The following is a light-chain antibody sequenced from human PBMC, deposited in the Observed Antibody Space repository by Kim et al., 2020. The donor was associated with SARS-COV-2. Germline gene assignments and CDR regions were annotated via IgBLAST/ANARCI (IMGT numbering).Light chain of an antibody. CDR1: SSDIGISDY. J-gene: IGLJ3*02. V-gene: IGLV2-14*03. Sequence: GQSITLSCTGTSSDIGISDYVSWSQQHPGKAPKLMIYDVTKRPSGVSDRFSGSKSGNTASLTISGLQAEDEADYYCASYTSTYTWVFGGGTQLTVL. CDR3: ASYTSTYTWV. CDR2: DVT.